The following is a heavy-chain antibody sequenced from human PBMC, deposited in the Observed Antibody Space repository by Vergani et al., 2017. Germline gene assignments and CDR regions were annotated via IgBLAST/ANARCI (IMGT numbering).Heavy chain of an antibody. CDR2: IDHTGRP. Sequence: QVQLQQWGGGLLKPSETLSLTCVVNGGSFTSYHWTWIRQSPGEGLEWVGDIDHTGRPDYNPSLKSRLTMSVDKSRNQFYLTRNSVTATDTAIYFCARVNTETNGHLYYYYYMDVWGQGTAVTVS. D-gene: IGHD4-11*01. CDR3: ARVNTETNGHLYYYYYMDV. V-gene: IGHV4-34*01. J-gene: IGHJ6*03. CDR1: GGSFTSYH.